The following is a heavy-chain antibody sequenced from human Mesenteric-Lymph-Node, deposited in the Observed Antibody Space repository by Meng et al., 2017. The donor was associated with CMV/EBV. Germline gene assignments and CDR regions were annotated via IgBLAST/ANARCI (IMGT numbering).Heavy chain of an antibody. J-gene: IGHJ4*02. CDR2: ISGYNGNT. V-gene: IGHV1-18*04. Sequence: YGETSSYTFNSYGTSWMRQSPGQGLEWMGWISGYNGNTNYAQKFRDRVTMAIDTTTSTAYMQLTNLRSDDTGVYYCARDRATASSDSWGQGTLVTVSS. D-gene: IGHD6-13*01. CDR3: ARDRATASSDS. CDR1: SYTFNSYG.